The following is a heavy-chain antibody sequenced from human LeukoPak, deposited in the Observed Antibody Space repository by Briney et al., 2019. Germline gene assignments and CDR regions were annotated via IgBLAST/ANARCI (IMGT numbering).Heavy chain of an antibody. V-gene: IGHV1-46*03. D-gene: IGHD3-3*01. Sequence: ASVKVSCKASGYTFTSYYMHWVRQAPGQGLEWMGIINPSGGSTSYAQKFQGRVTMTRDTSTSTVYMELSSLRSEDTAVYYCASERLFGVVTDDFDIWGQGTMVTVSS. CDR2: INPSGGST. CDR3: ASERLFGVVTDDFDI. CDR1: GYTFTSYY. J-gene: IGHJ3*02.